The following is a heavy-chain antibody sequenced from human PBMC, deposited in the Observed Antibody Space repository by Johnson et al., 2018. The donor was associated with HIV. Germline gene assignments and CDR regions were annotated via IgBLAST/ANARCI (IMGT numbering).Heavy chain of an antibody. CDR3: ARVTSSVITARYGAFDI. J-gene: IGHJ3*02. CDR2: ISDSGGST. CDR1: GFTFSSYA. V-gene: IGHV3-23*04. Sequence: EKLVESGGGVVQPGRSLRLSCAASGFTFSSYAMRWVRQAPGKGLEWVSGISDSGGSTHYTDSVKGRFTISRDNSKSTLYLQMNSLGAEDTAVFYCARVTSSVITARYGAFDIWGQGTMVTVSS. D-gene: IGHD3-22*01.